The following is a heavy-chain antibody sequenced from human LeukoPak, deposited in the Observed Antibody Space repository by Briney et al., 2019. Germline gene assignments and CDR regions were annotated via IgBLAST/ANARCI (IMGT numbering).Heavy chain of an antibody. J-gene: IGHJ4*02. CDR3: ARGYSYGFDY. CDR1: GDTFTGYY. V-gene: IGHV1-2*02. CDR2: INPNSGGT. D-gene: IGHD5-18*01. Sequence: ASVKVSCKASGDTFTGYYMHWVSQAPGHGLEWMGWINPNSGGTNYAQKFQGRVTMNRDTSISTAYMELSRLRSDDTAVYYCARGYSYGFDYWGQGTLVTVSS.